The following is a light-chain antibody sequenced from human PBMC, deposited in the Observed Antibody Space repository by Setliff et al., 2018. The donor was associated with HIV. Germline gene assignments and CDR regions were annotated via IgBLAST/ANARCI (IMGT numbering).Light chain of an antibody. CDR2: STY. CDR1: SSNVGDNA. CDR3: ASWDDSLNGYV. Sequence: QSALAQPPSASGAPGQRVTISCSGSSSNVGDNAVSWYQQLPGTAPKLLLYSTYLRPSGVPARFSGSKSGTSASLAISGLQSEDEADYYCASWDDSLNGYVFGTGTKVTVL. V-gene: IGLV1-44*01. J-gene: IGLJ1*01.